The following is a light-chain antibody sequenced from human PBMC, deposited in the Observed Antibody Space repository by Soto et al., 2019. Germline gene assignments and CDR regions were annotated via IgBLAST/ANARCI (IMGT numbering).Light chain of an antibody. Sequence: EIVMTQSPATLSVSPGGRATLSCRASQSVSSNLGWYQQKPGQAPRLLIYGASTSDTGVPARFSGSGSGTDFTLTISSLQSEDFAVYYCQQYNDWPLTFGQGTKVEIK. J-gene: IGKJ1*01. CDR3: QQYNDWPLT. V-gene: IGKV3-15*01. CDR1: QSVSSN. CDR2: GAS.